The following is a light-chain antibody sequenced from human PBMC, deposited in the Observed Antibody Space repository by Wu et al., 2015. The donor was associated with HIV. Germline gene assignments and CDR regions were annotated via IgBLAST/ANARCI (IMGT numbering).Light chain of an antibody. CDR2: VHP. Sequence: GQASHGSLHLLVHPAGPLASHDRFSGSGSGTHFTLTISRLEPEDFAVYYCHQYGSSPWGFGQGTRVEIK. V-gene: IGKV3-20*01. J-gene: IGKJ1*01. CDR3: HQYGSSPWG.